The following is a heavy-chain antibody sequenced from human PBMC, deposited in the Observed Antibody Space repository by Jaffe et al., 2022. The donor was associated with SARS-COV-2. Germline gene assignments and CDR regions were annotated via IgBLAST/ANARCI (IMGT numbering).Heavy chain of an antibody. CDR2: IKEDGREK. V-gene: IGHV3-7*01. Sequence: EVQLVESGGGLVQPGGSLRLSCAASGFTFSSYWMTWVRQAPGKGLEWVANIKEDGREKYYVDSVKGRFTISRDNAKNSLYLQMNSLRGEDTAVYYCARGGKTVVSYWGQGTLVTVSS. J-gene: IGHJ4*02. CDR3: ARGGKTVVSY. D-gene: IGHD3-22*01. CDR1: GFTFSSYW.